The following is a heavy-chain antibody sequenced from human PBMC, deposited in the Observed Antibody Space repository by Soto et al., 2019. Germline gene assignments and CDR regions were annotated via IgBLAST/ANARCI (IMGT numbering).Heavy chain of an antibody. CDR1: GGYISSYY. CDR3: ARRTENSSGWYSYYFDY. V-gene: IGHV4-59*08. J-gene: IGHJ4*02. CDR2: IYYSGST. D-gene: IGHD6-19*01. Sequence: SETLSLTCAVSGGYISSYYWSWIRQPPGKGLEWIGYIYYSGSTNYNPSLKSRVTISVDTSKNHFSLKLSSVTAADMAVYYCARRTENSSGWYSYYFDYWGQGTLVTVSS.